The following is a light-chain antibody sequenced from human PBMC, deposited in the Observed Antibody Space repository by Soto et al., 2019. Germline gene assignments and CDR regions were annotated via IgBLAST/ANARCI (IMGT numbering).Light chain of an antibody. CDR3: QQYKSYAT. J-gene: IGKJ1*01. CDR2: DAS. Sequence: DIQITQSPSTLSASVGDSITVTCRASQSISHWVAWYQQQPGKAPNLLIYDASSLETGAPSRFTGSGSGTEFPLTISTLPHDDFATDYCQQYKSYATFGQGNKVEIK. CDR1: QSISHW. V-gene: IGKV1-5*01.